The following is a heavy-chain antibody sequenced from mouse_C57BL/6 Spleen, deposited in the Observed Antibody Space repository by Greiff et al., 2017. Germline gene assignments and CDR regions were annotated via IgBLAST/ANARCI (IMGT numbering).Heavy chain of an antibody. Sequence: QVQLQQPGAELVKPGASVKMSCKASGYTFTSYWITWVKQRPGQGLEWIGDIYPGSGSTNYNEKFKSKATLTVDTSSSTAYMQLSSLTSEDSAVYYCARRESYDGYFVAYWGQGTLVTGSA. CDR3: ARRESYDGYFVAY. D-gene: IGHD2-3*01. CDR2: IYPGSGST. V-gene: IGHV1-55*01. J-gene: IGHJ3*01. CDR1: GYTFTSYW.